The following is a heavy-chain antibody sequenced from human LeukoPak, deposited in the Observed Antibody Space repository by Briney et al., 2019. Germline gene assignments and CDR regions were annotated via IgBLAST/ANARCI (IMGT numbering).Heavy chain of an antibody. CDR2: IYTSGST. J-gene: IGHJ6*02. Sequence: SETLSLTCTVSGGSISSYYWSWIRRPAGKGLEWIGRIYTSGSTNYNPSLKSRVPMSVDTSKNQFSLKLSSVPAADTAVYYCARGGGLAVAGEYYYYYGMDVWGQGTTVTVSS. CDR1: GGSISSYY. V-gene: IGHV4-4*07. CDR3: ARGGGLAVAGEYYYYYGMDV. D-gene: IGHD6-19*01.